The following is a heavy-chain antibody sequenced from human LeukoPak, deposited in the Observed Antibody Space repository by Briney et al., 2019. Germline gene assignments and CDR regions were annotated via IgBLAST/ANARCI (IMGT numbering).Heavy chain of an antibody. D-gene: IGHD7-27*01. Sequence: PGGSLRLSCAASGFTVSSNYMSWVRQAPGKGLEWVSSISGSGGNTFYADSVKGRFTISRDNSKNTLYLQLNSLGAEDTAVYYCAKRSSTLGTGGYYYYYYMDVWGKGTTVTISS. CDR1: GFTVSSNY. V-gene: IGHV3-23*01. CDR2: ISGSGGNT. J-gene: IGHJ6*03. CDR3: AKRSSTLGTGGYYYYYYMDV.